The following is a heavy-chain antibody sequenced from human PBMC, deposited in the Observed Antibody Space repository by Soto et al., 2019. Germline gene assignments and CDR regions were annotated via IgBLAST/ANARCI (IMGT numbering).Heavy chain of an antibody. CDR1: GYTFTTYG. CDR2: ISAYNGHT. D-gene: IGHD4-17*01. CDR3: ARVPPTFGGDYAPSDY. J-gene: IGHJ4*02. Sequence: GASVKVSCKASGYTFTTYGISWVRQAPGQGLEWVGWISAYNGHTNYAQNLQGRVTMTTDTSTSTAYMELRSLRSDDTAVYYCARVPPTFGGDYAPSDYWGQGTLVTVSS. V-gene: IGHV1-18*01.